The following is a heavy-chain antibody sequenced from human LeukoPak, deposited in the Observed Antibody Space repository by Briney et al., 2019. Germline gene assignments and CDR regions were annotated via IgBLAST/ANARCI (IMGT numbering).Heavy chain of an antibody. Sequence: SETLSLTCTVSGYSIISDYFWGWIRQPPGKGLEWIGYIYYSGSTNYNPSLKSRVTISVDTSKNQFSLKLSSVTAADTAVYYCARRYYGSGSYDYWGQGTLVTVSS. CDR1: GYSIISDYF. V-gene: IGHV4-59*01. CDR2: IYYSGST. CDR3: ARRYYGSGSYDY. D-gene: IGHD3-10*01. J-gene: IGHJ4*02.